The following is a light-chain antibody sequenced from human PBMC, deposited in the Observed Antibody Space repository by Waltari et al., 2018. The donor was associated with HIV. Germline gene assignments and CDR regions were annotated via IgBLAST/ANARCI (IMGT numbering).Light chain of an antibody. CDR2: AAS. J-gene: IGKJ1*01. V-gene: IGKV3D-15*01. Sequence: DIVMTQSPDTLSVSTGDTPSPHIRVNLAWYQHRHGQSPRLIIYAASSREPVIPARFSGRGSGTEFTLTITHLESDDSACYSCQQYLDLPPLTFGQGTNVEI. CDR1: PHIRVN. CDR3: QQYLDLPPLT.